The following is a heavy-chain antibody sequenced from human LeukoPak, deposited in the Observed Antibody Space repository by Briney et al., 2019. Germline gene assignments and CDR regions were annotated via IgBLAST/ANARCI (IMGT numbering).Heavy chain of an antibody. J-gene: IGHJ4*02. CDR1: GFTFSSYA. CDR2: ISGSGGST. Sequence: PAGSLRLSCAASGFTFSSYAMSWVRQAPGKGLEWVSVISGSGGSTYYADSVKGRFTISRDSSKNTLYLQMNSLRAEDTAVYYCAKSSRRYYYDSSGYYQWGQGTLVTVSS. V-gene: IGHV3-23*01. D-gene: IGHD3-22*01. CDR3: AKSSRRYYYDSSGYYQ.